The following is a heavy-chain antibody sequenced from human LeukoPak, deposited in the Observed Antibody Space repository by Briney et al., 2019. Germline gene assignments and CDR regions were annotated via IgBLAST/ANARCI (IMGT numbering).Heavy chain of an antibody. J-gene: IGHJ4*02. CDR2: IKGDGTST. CDR3: AKDREGLSSGYDLEYFDY. V-gene: IGHV3-74*01. Sequence: PGGSLRLSCTVSGFTFSTHWMRWVRQAPGKGLVWVSHIKGDGTSTYYADSVKGRFTISRDNSKNTLFLQMNSLRAEDTAVYYCAKDREGLSSGYDLEYFDYWGQGTLVTVSS. D-gene: IGHD5-12*01. CDR1: GFTFSTHW.